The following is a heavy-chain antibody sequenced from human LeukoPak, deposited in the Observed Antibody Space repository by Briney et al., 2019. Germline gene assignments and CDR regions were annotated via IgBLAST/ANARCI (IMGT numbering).Heavy chain of an antibody. J-gene: IGHJ4*02. CDR1: GFPFSDYY. D-gene: IGHD4-17*01. V-gene: IGHV3-11*04. CDR3: ARVGRYYGDYAVFDY. CDR2: ITNSGSTI. Sequence: GGFLRLSCAASGFPFSDYYMSWIRQAPGKGLEWVSYITNSGSTIYYADSVKGRFTISRDNAKNSLYLQMNSLRAEDTAVYYCARVGRYYGDYAVFDYWGQGTLVTVSS.